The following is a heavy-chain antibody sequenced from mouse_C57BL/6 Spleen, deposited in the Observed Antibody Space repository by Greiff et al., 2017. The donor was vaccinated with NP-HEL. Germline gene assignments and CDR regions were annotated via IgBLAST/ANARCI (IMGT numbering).Heavy chain of an antibody. V-gene: IGHV5-6*01. Sequence: EVKVVESGGDLVKPGGSLKLSCAASGFTFSSYGMSWVRQTPDKRLEWVATISSGGSYTYYPDSVKGRFTISRDNAKNTLYLQMSSLKSEDTAMYYCARHETMITSYYFDYWGQGTTLTVSS. J-gene: IGHJ2*01. CDR3: ARHETMITSYYFDY. CDR2: ISSGGSYT. CDR1: GFTFSSYG. D-gene: IGHD2-4*01.